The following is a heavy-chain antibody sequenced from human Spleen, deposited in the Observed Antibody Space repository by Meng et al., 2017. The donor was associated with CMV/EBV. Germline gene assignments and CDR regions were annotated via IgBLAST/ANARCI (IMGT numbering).Heavy chain of an antibody. CDR2: IYFSGVT. D-gene: IGHD1-1*01. CDR1: GASSHHGGYY. Sequence: VAGASSHHGGYYWNWIRQRPERGLEWIGFIYFSGVTYYYPSLKSRITISVDASKRQFFLKLNSVTAADTAVYYCAKTDSREGGFDSWGQGTLVTVSS. CDR3: AKTDSREGGFDS. V-gene: IGHV4-31*02. J-gene: IGHJ4*02.